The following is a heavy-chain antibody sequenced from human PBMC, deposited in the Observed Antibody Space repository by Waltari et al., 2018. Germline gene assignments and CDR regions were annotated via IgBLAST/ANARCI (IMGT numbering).Heavy chain of an antibody. V-gene: IGHV4-34*01. Sequence: GYYWTWIRQPPGKGLEWIGEIILSGSTNYNPSLKSRVTISVDTSKNQFSLKLSSVTAADTAVYYCARGRVTYWFDPWGQGTLVTVSS. D-gene: IGHD4-4*01. CDR3: ARGRVTYWFDP. J-gene: IGHJ5*02. CDR2: IILSGST. CDR1: GYY.